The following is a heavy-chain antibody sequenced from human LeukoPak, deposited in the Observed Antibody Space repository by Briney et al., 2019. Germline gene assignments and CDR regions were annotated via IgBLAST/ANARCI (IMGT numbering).Heavy chain of an antibody. CDR3: ASPGYPTYYYYGMDV. CDR2: INPNSGGT. V-gene: IGHV1-2*02. Sequence: ASVKVSCKASGYTFTGYYMHWVRQAPGQGLEWMGWINPNSGGTNYAQKFQGRVTMTRDTSISTAYMELSRLRSEDTAVYYCASPGYPTYYYYGMDVWGQGTTVTVSS. D-gene: IGHD3-16*02. J-gene: IGHJ6*02. CDR1: GYTFTGYY.